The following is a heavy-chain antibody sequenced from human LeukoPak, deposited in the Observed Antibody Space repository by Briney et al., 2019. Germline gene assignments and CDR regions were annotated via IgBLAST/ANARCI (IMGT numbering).Heavy chain of an antibody. V-gene: IGHV3-21*01. CDR1: GFTFSSYI. CDR2: ISSSSSYI. J-gene: IGHJ4*02. Sequence: GGSLRLSCAASGFTFSSYIMNWVRQAPGKGLEWVSSISSSSSYIYYADSVKGRFTISRDNAKNSLYLQMNSLRAEDTAVYYCARGGGYSGYGAYYFDYWGQGTLVTVSS. D-gene: IGHD5-12*01. CDR3: ARGGGYSGYGAYYFDY.